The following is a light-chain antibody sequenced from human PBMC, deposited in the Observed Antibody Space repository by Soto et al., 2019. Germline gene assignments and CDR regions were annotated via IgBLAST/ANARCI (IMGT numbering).Light chain of an antibody. Sequence: QLVLTQSPSASASLGASVKLTCTLSSGHSSYSIAWHQQQPEKGPRYLMSLSSDGSHSKGDGIPDRFSGSSSGTERYLTISSLQSEDEADYYCQTWGTGSVVFGGGTKVTVL. J-gene: IGLJ2*01. V-gene: IGLV4-69*01. CDR2: LSSDGSH. CDR3: QTWGTGSVV. CDR1: SGHSSYS.